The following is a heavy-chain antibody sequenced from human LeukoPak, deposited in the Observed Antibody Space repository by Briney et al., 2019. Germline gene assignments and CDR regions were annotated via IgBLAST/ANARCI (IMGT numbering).Heavy chain of an antibody. D-gene: IGHD3-16*01. CDR3: TRGAGWLIDY. CDR2: FYNSGSS. V-gene: IGHV4-59*01. CDR1: GGPISDYY. Sequence: PSETLSLTCTVSGGPISDYYRGWIRQPPGKGLEWIGYFYNSGSSTYNPSLKSRVTISVDTSKEQFSLKVNSVTAADTAVYYCTRGAGWLIDYWGQGILVTVSS. J-gene: IGHJ4*02.